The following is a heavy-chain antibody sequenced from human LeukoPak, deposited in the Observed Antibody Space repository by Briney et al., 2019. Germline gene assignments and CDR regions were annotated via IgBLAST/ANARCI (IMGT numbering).Heavy chain of an antibody. D-gene: IGHD4-17*01. J-gene: IGHJ4*02. CDR3: ARDHGDYACDS. CDR2: INHSGST. V-gene: IGHV4-34*01. Sequence: AETLSLTCVVYGGSFSGYYWSWIRQPPGKGLEWIGEINHSGSTNYNPSLKSRVTISVDTSKNQFSLKLSSVTAADTAVYYCARDHGDYACDSWGQGTLVTVSS. CDR1: GGSFSGYY.